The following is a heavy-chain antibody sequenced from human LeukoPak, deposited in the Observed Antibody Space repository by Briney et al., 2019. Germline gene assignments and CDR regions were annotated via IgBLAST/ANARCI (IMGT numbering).Heavy chain of an antibody. CDR1: GGSISSGGYY. D-gene: IGHD4-17*01. Sequence: SETLSLTCTVSGGSISSGGYYWSWIRQHPGKGLEWIGYIYYSGSTYYNPSLKSRVTISVDTSKNQFSLKLSSVTAADTAVYYCARGDYGDPYYYYGMDVWGQGTTVTVSS. CDR2: IYYSGST. V-gene: IGHV4-31*03. CDR3: ARGDYGDPYYYYGMDV. J-gene: IGHJ6*02.